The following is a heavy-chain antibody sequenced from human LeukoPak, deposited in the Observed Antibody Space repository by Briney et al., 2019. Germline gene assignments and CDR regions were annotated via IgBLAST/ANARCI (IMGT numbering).Heavy chain of an antibody. CDR1: GYTFTTYY. Sequence: GASVKVSCKASGYTFTTYYMHWLRQAPGQGLEWMGIINPSSAGTNYAQKFQGRGTMTRDTSTSTVYMELSSLRSEDTAVYYCTTEIVVVVAATPEASMFDYWGQGTLVTVSS. V-gene: IGHV1-46*01. CDR3: TTEIVVVVAATPEASMFDY. D-gene: IGHD2-15*01. CDR2: INPSSAGT. J-gene: IGHJ4*02.